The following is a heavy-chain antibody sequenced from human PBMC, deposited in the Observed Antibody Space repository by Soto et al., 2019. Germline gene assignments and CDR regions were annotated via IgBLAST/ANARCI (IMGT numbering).Heavy chain of an antibody. J-gene: IGHJ4*02. CDR2: ITGSGVST. V-gene: IGHV3-23*01. Sequence: PCGSLRLSCAASGFTFSSYAMICVRQASGNGLEWVSAITGSGVSTYYADSVKGRFTISSDNSKNTLYLQMYSLRGEDTAVYYCEKDGGGYYDFWNPNYSFDDCSQGPMVT. CDR1: GFTFSSYA. CDR3: EKDGGGYYDFWNPNYSFDD. D-gene: IGHD3-3*01.